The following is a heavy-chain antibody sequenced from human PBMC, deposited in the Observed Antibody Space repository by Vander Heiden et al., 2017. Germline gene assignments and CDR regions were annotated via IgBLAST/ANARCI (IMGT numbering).Heavy chain of an antibody. D-gene: IGHD1-26*01. J-gene: IGHJ3*02. CDR3: AKKGRYFQGAFDI. CDR1: GFTFSSYA. V-gene: IGHV3-23*01. CDR2: ISGSGGST. Sequence: EVQLLVSGGGLVQPGRSLRLSCSASGFTFSSYAMSWVRQAPGKGLEWVSAISGSGGSTYYADSVKGRFTISRDNSKNTLYLQMNSLRAEDTAVYYCAKKGRYFQGAFDIWGQGTMVTVSS.